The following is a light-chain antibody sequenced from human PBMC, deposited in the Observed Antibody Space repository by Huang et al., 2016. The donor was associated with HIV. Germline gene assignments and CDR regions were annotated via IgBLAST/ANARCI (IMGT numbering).Light chain of an antibody. CDR3: QQYNDWPPT. Sequence: IVMTQSPATLSVSPGERATLSRRASQTVSNNLAWYQQNPGQAPRLLIYGASTRATGVPARFSGSGSGTEFALTISSLTSEDFTFYYCQQYNDWPPTFGKGTKLEI. CDR1: QTVSNN. V-gene: IGKV3-15*01. J-gene: IGKJ2*01. CDR2: GAS.